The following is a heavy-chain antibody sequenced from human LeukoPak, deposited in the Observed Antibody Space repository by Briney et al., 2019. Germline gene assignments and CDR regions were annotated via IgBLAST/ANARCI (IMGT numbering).Heavy chain of an antibody. CDR2: IYPDDSDT. Sequence: GESLKISCKGSGYSFTSYWIGWVRQMPGKGLEWMGIIYPDDSDTRYGPSFEGQITISVDKSISTAYLQWSSLKASDTAVYYCARHGHCTNGVCYSNYYYHMDVWGKGTTVTVSS. V-gene: IGHV5-51*01. J-gene: IGHJ6*03. CDR1: GYSFTSYW. CDR3: ARHGHCTNGVCYSNYYYHMDV. D-gene: IGHD2-8*01.